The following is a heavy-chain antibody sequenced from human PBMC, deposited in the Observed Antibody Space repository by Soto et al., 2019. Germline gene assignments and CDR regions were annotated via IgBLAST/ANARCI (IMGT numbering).Heavy chain of an antibody. CDR3: ARDAPLSRIAARPRAALNS. D-gene: IGHD6-6*01. CDR2: MNPNSGNT. CDR1: GYTFTSFD. J-gene: IGHJ5*02. V-gene: IGHV1-8*01. Sequence: ASVKVSCKASGYTFTSFDINWVRQASGQGLEWMGWMNPNSGNTIYAQKFQGRVTMTRNTSINTAYMELSSLRSEDTAVYYCARDAPLSRIAARPRAALNSWGQGTLVTVSS.